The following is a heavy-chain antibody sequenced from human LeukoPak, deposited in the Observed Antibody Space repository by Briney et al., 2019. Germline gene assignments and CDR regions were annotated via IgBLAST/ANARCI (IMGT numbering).Heavy chain of an antibody. J-gene: IGHJ3*02. Sequence: GASVKVSCKASGYTFTGYYMHWVRQAPGQGLEWMGWINPNSGGTNYAQKFQGRVTMTRDTSISTAYMELSRLRSDDTAVYYCAREGGSYSSSWYTDAFDIWGQGTMVTVSS. CDR3: AREGGSYSSSWYTDAFDI. CDR1: GYTFTGYY. CDR2: INPNSGGT. D-gene: IGHD6-13*01. V-gene: IGHV1-2*02.